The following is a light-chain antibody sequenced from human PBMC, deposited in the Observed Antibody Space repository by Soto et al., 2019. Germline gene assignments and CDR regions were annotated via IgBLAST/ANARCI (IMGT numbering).Light chain of an antibody. Sequence: DVQMTQSPASLSASAGDRVTITCQASQGISNYLNWYQQKPGKAPKLLIFDASNLETGVPSRFSGSESGKDFSFITPSLQPEDIATYSCQQYDNPPYTFGRGTKVEIK. CDR1: QGISNY. J-gene: IGKJ4*01. V-gene: IGKV1-33*01. CDR3: QQYDNPPYT. CDR2: DAS.